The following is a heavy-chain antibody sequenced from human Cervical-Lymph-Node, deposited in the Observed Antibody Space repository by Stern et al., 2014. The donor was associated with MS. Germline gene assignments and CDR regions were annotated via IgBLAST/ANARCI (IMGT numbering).Heavy chain of an antibody. D-gene: IGHD6-19*01. CDR3: ARSYARAGSVLDY. CDR1: GGSISSYY. J-gene: IGHJ4*02. CDR2: IYYSENT. V-gene: IGHV4-59*01. Sequence: QLQLQESGPGLVKPAETLSLTCTVSGGSISSYYLSWIRQPPGNGLEWIGYIYYSENTNYNPSLKSRVTIPIDTSKKQFSLKLTSVTAADTAVYYCARSYARAGSVLDYWGQGTLVTVSS.